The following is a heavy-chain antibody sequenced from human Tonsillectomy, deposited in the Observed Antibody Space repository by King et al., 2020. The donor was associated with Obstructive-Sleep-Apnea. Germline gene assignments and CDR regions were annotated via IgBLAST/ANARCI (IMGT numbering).Heavy chain of an antibody. D-gene: IGHD3-16*01. J-gene: IGHJ4*02. CDR1: GGSISYYY. CDR3: ARGLGGLDY. V-gene: IGHV4-59*08. Sequence: QLQESGPGLVKPSETLSLTRTVSGGSISYYYWSWIRPPPGKGLGGGGYIFYSWSTNYNPSLKSRVTLSVETSKNQFSLKLSSVTAADTAVYYCARGLGGLDYWGQGTLVTVSS. CDR2: IFYSWST.